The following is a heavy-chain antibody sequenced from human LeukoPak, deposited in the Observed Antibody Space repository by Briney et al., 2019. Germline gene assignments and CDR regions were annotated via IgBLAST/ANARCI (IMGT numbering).Heavy chain of an antibody. D-gene: IGHD4-17*01. J-gene: IGHJ3*02. CDR1: GFTFSSYS. Sequence: GGSLRLSCAASGFTFSSYSMNWVRQAPGKGLEWVSSISSSSSYIYYADSVKGRFTISRDNAKNSLYLQMNRLRAEDTAVYYCARVPVTTDRGIWGQGTMVTVSS. V-gene: IGHV3-21*01. CDR2: ISSSSSYI. CDR3: ARVPVTTDRGI.